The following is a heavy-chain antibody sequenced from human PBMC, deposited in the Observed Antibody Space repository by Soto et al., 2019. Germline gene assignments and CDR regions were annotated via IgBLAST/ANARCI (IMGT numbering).Heavy chain of an antibody. CDR3: VGEVGFQLIY. V-gene: IGHV3-7*01. CDR1: GFTFSSYW. CDR2: IKQDGSEK. D-gene: IGHD2-2*01. J-gene: IGHJ4*02. Sequence: GGSLRLSCAASGFTFSSYWMSWVRQAPGKGLEWVANIKQDGSEKYYVDSVKGRFTISRDNAKNSLYLQMNSLRGEDTAVYFCVGEVGFQLIYWGQGTLVTVSS.